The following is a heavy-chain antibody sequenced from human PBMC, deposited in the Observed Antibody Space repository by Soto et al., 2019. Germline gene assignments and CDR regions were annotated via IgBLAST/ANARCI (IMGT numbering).Heavy chain of an antibody. Sequence: PGGSLRLSCAASGFIFSSHWMHWVRQAPGKGLVGVSHIGPDGSNIWEADSVQGRFTISRDNARNRLYLQMNSLRDEDTAIYCCVRDNNWSFDYWGQGILVTVSS. J-gene: IGHJ4*02. CDR1: GFIFSSHW. D-gene: IGHD1-1*01. V-gene: IGHV3-74*01. CDR3: VRDNNWSFDY. CDR2: IGPDGSNI.